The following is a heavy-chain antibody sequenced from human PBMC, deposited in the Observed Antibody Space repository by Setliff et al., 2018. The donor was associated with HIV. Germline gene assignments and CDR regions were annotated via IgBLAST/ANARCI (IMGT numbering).Heavy chain of an antibody. J-gene: IGHJ4*02. Sequence: PSETLSLTCTVSGGSIRSTSYYWGWIRQPPGKGLEWIGSIYYSGNTYYNPSLKSRVTISADTSKNQFSLKLSSVTAADTAVYYCARHPPYCSGGSCYRGRGYYFDYWGQGTLVTVSS. D-gene: IGHD2-15*01. CDR2: IYYSGNT. CDR3: ARHPPYCSGGSCYRGRGYYFDY. V-gene: IGHV4-39*01. CDR1: GGSIRSTSYY.